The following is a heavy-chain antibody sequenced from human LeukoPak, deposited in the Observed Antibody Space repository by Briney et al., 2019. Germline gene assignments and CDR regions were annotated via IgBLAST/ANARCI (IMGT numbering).Heavy chain of an antibody. V-gene: IGHV4-61*02. D-gene: IGHD3-22*01. CDR2: IYTSGST. CDR1: GGSISSGSYY. J-gene: IGHJ5*02. Sequence: SQTLSLTCTVSGGSISSGSYYWSWFRQPAGKGLEWIGRIYTSGSTNYNPSLKSRVTISVDTSKNQFSLKLSSVTAADTAVYYCARDHYYDSSGYYNWFDPWGQGTLVTVSS. CDR3: ARDHYYDSSGYYNWFDP.